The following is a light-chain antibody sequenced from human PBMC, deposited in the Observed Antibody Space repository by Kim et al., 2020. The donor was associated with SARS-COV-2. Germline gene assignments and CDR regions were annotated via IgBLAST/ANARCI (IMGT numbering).Light chain of an antibody. CDR1: NIGGKS. V-gene: IGLV3-21*04. J-gene: IGLJ1*01. CDR2: YDS. Sequence: EMTARITCRGKNIGGKSVHWYQQRPDQAPVLVIYYDSDRPSGIPVRFSGSSSGNTATLTISRVEAEDEAEYYCQVWDISSDHPYVFGSGTKVTVL. CDR3: QVWDISSDHPYV.